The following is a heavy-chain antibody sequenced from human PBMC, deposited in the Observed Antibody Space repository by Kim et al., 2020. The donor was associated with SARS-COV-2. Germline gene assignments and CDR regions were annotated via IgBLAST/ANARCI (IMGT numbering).Heavy chain of an antibody. V-gene: IGHV7-4-1*02. J-gene: IGHJ4*02. CDR3: ASGTGALDN. Sequence: ASVKVSCKASGHTFTTYALIWLRQAPGQGLEWIGWVNTNTGNPTYAQGFTGRFVFSLDTSAATAYLQISSLKAEDTAVYYCASGTGALDNWDQGTLATVS. CDR2: VNTNTGNP. D-gene: IGHD7-27*01. CDR1: GHTFTTYA.